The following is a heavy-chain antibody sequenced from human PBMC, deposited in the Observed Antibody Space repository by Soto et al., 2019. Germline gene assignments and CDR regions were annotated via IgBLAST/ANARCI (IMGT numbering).Heavy chain of an antibody. D-gene: IGHD3-22*01. CDR2: ISGSGGST. CDR3: AKTQLPIMGYYDIRGYYYFFDY. Sequence: GLMRHSSRAAEVTIRSYGVSWISKEPGKGLEWVSAISGSGGSTYYADSVKGRFTISRDNSKNTLYLQMNSLRAEDTAVYYCAKTQLPIMGYYDIRGYYYFFDYWRHGSLVTVSS. CDR1: EVTIRSYG. V-gene: IGHV3-23*01. J-gene: IGHJ4*01.